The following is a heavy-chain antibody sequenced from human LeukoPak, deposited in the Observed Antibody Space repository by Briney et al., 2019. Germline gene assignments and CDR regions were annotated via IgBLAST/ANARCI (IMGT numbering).Heavy chain of an antibody. CDR2: IYYSGST. D-gene: IGHD6-13*01. J-gene: IGHJ2*01. CDR3: ARVYYSSSYDYWYFDL. CDR1: GGSIRSYY. Sequence: SETLSLTCTVSGGSIRSYYWSWIRQPPGKGLEWIGYIYYSGSTNYNPSLKSRVTISVDTSKKQLSLKLSSVTAADTAVYYCARVYYSSSYDYWYFDLWGRGTLVTVSS. V-gene: IGHV4-59*01.